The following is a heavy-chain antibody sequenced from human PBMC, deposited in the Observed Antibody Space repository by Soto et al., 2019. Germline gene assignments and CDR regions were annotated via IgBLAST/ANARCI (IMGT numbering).Heavy chain of an antibody. Sequence: SETLSLTCTVSGGSISSSSYYWGWIRQPPGKGLEWIGSIYYSGSTYYNPSLKSRVTISVDTSKNQFSLKLSSVTAADTAVYYCARHEVSTYCSSTSCPRYYFDYWGQGTLVTVSS. V-gene: IGHV4-39*01. CDR3: ARHEVSTYCSSTSCPRYYFDY. D-gene: IGHD2-2*01. J-gene: IGHJ4*02. CDR2: IYYSGST. CDR1: GGSISSSSYY.